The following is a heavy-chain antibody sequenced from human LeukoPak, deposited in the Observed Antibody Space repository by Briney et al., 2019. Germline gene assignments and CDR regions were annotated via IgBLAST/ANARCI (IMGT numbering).Heavy chain of an antibody. J-gene: IGHJ3*02. CDR3: ANNSSDFEAFDI. Sequence: GASLRLSCAASGFTFSNYAMSWVRQAPGKGLEWVSAVSGSGGSTYYADSVKGRFTISTDNSKNKMYLQMNSLRAEDTAVYYCANNSSDFEAFDIWGQGTMVTVSS. CDR1: GFTFSNYA. V-gene: IGHV3-23*01. D-gene: IGHD6-19*01. CDR2: VSGSGGST.